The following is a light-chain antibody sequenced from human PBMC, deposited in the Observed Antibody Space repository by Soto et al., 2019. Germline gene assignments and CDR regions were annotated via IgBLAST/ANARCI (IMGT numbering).Light chain of an antibody. V-gene: IGLV2-23*01. CDR3: CSSATESTYV. CDR2: KGT. Sequence: SPPGPPASVLGSPLQSCTISRTGTSSDVGAYNSVSWYQQHPHRAPQVIIYKGTQRPSGVSNRFSGSTYGNAASLTISALQAHAEADYCCCSSATESTYVCGTGTKVTV. J-gene: IGLJ1*01. CDR1: SSDVGAYNS.